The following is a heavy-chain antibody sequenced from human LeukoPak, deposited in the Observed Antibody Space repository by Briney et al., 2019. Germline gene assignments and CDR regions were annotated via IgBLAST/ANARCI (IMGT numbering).Heavy chain of an antibody. V-gene: IGHV4-34*01. J-gene: IGHJ3*02. CDR2: INHSGST. Sequence: PSETLSLTCAVYGGSFSGYYWSWIRQPPGKGLEWIGEINHSGSTNHNPSLKSRVTISVDTSKDQFSLKLSSVTAADTAVYYCARGRRVRGVIISAFDIWGQGTMVTVSS. CDR3: ARGRRVRGVIISAFDI. D-gene: IGHD3-10*01. CDR1: GGSFSGYY.